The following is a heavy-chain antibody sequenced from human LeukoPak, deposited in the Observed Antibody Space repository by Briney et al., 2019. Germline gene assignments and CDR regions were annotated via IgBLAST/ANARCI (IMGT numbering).Heavy chain of an antibody. CDR2: LSASGGLT. CDR1: GFTFSSYG. D-gene: IGHD4-11*01. V-gene: IGHV3-23*01. J-gene: IGHJ4*02. CDR3: AKGGSSYSEMDY. Sequence: GGSLRLSCAASGFTFSSYGMSWVRQAPGKGLEWVSGLSASGGLTYYSDSVKGRFTISRDNSKNTLYLQMNSLRADDTAVYYCAKGGSSYSEMDYWGQGTLVTVSS.